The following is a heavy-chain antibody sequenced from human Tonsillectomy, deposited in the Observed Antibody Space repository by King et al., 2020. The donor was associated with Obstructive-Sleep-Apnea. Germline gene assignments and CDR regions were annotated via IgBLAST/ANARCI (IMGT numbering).Heavy chain of an antibody. Sequence: QLVQSGPEVKKPGTSVKVSCKASGFTFTRSTMQWVRQARGQRLEWIGWIVVGSDYTSYAQKFHERVTITRDMSTSTAYMEVNSLTSEDTAVYYCAASMGDDDYYGLNVWGQGTTVIVSS. CDR2: IVVGSDYT. D-gene: IGHD1-1*01. CDR1: GFTFTRST. J-gene: IGHJ6*02. CDR3: AASMGDDDYYGLNV. V-gene: IGHV1-58*02.